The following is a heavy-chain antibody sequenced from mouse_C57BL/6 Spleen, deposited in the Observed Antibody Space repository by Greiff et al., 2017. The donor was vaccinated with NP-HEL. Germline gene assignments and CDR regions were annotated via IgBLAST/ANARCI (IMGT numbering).Heavy chain of an antibody. D-gene: IGHD2-3*01. V-gene: IGHV14-4*01. CDR2: IDPENGDT. CDR1: DFNIKDDY. CDR3: TKGYLDY. J-gene: IGHJ4*01. Sequence: EVQLVESGAELVRPGASVKLSCTASDFNIKDDYMHWVKQRPEQGLEWIGWIDPENGDTEYASKFQGKATITADTSSNTAYLQLSSLTSEDTAVYYCTKGYLDYWGQGTSVTVSS.